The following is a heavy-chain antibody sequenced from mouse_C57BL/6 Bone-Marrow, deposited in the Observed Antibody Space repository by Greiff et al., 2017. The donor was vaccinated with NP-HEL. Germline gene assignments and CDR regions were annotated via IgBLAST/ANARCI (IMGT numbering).Heavy chain of an antibody. J-gene: IGHJ4*01. CDR2: ISYDGSN. V-gene: IGHV3-6*01. Sequence: EVQLQQSGPGLVKPSQSLSLTCSVTGYSITSGYYWNWIRQFPGNKLEWMGYISYDGSNNYNPSLKNRISITRDTSKNQFVLKLNSVTTEDSATYYCARGAITTVVPLTMDYWGQGTSVTVSS. D-gene: IGHD1-1*01. CDR3: ARGAITTVVPLTMDY. CDR1: GYSITSGYY.